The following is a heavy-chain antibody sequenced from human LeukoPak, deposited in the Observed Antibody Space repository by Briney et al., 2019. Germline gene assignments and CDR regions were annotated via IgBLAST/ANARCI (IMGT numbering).Heavy chain of an antibody. Sequence: GGSLRLSCAASGFTFSSYAMSWVRQAPGKGLEWVSAISGSGGSTYYVDSVKGRFTISRDNSKNTLYLQMNSLRAEDTAVYYCAKDGSSLPRRAYYFDYWGQGTLVTVSS. CDR2: ISGSGGST. J-gene: IGHJ4*02. D-gene: IGHD2-2*01. V-gene: IGHV3-23*01. CDR3: AKDGSSLPRRAYYFDY. CDR1: GFTFSSYA.